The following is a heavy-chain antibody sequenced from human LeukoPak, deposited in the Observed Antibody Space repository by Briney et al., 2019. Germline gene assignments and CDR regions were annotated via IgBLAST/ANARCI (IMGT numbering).Heavy chain of an antibody. J-gene: IGHJ4*02. V-gene: IGHV4-31*03. CDR3: ARVMITFGGVIVREFDY. Sequence: SETLSLTCTVSGGSISSGGYYWRWIRHHPGKALEWIGYIYYSGSTYYNPSLKSRVTISVDTSKNQFSLKLSSVTAADTAVYYCARVMITFGGVIVREFDYWGQGTLVTVSS. CDR2: IYYSGST. D-gene: IGHD3-16*02. CDR1: GGSISSGGYY.